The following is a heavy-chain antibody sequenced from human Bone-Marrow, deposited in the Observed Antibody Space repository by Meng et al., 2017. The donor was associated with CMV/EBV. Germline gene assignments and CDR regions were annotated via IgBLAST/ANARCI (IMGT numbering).Heavy chain of an antibody. V-gene: IGHV3-48*04. J-gene: IGHJ4*02. Sequence: GGSLRLSCAASGFTFDDYGMSWVRQAPGKGLEWVSYISSSSSTTYYADSVEGRFTISRDNAKNSLYLQMNSLRVEDTAVYYCARVKSSSWFFDYWGQGTLVTVSS. CDR1: GFTFDDYG. CDR3: ARVKSSSWFFDY. D-gene: IGHD6-13*01. CDR2: ISSSSSTT.